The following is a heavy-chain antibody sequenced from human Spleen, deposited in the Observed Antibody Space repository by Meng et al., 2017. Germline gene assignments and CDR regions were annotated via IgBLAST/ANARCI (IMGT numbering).Heavy chain of an antibody. CDR3: LRGSGGSV. Sequence: QPQLQESGPGLVKPSEALSLTCSVPGGSISTSGYYWGWIRQPPGKGLEWIGEIPHRGSSAYNPSLKSRVSMSIDKSKNQFSLKLTSVTAADTAVYHCLRGSGGSVWGQGTLVTVSS. V-gene: IGHV4-39*07. CDR2: IPHRGSS. D-gene: IGHD3-10*01. J-gene: IGHJ1*01. CDR1: GGSISTSGYY.